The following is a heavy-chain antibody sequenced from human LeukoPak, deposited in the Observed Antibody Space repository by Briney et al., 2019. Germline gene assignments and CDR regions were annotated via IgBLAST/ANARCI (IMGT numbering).Heavy chain of an antibody. Sequence: SETLSLTCAVYVGSFSDYYWTWIRQSPGKGLEWIGEINHSGSTNYNPSLKSRVSISVDKSKKQFSLKVTSVTAADTAVYYCARTRGSSSPGESFDYWGQGTLVTVSS. CDR1: VGSFSDYY. CDR2: INHSGST. J-gene: IGHJ4*02. V-gene: IGHV4-34*01. D-gene: IGHD6-13*01. CDR3: ARTRGSSSPGESFDY.